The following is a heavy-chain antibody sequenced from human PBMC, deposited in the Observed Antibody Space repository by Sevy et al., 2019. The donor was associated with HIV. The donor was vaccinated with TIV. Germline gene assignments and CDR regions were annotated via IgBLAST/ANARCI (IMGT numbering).Heavy chain of an antibody. V-gene: IGHV1-24*01. J-gene: IGHJ4*02. CDR2: FDPEDGET. CDR1: GYTLTELS. Sequence: ASVKVSCKVSGYTLTELSMHWVRQAPGKGLEWMGSFDPEDGETTYAQKFQGRVTMTEDTSADTAYMELSNLRSDDTAVYFCATTKDYYDSSGCPFDYWGQGTLATVSS. D-gene: IGHD3-22*01. CDR3: ATTKDYYDSSGCPFDY.